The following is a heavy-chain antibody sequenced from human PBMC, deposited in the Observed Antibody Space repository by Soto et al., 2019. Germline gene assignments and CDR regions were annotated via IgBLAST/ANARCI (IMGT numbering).Heavy chain of an antibody. Sequence: QVQLQESGPGLVKPSQTLSLTCTVSGGSISSGGYYWSWIRKHPGKGLERIGYIYYSGSTYYNPSLKRRVTISVDTSKNQFSLKLSSVTAADTAVYYCARDRDGSGSDHFDYWGQGTLVTVSS. V-gene: IGHV4-31*03. J-gene: IGHJ4*02. CDR1: GGSISSGGYY. CDR2: IYYSGST. D-gene: IGHD3-10*01. CDR3: ARDRDGSGSDHFDY.